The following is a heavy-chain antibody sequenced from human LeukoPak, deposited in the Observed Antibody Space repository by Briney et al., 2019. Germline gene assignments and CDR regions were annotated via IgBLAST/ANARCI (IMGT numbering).Heavy chain of an antibody. J-gene: IGHJ4*02. CDR2: ISGDGGTT. D-gene: IGHD4-17*01. Sequence: GGSLRLSCSASGFTFSGFVMHWVRQAPGKGLQYVSAISGDGGTTYYADSVKGRFTISRDNSKSTLYLQMNSLKAEDTAVYYCARGGVTTMTLRDLWLDYWGQGTLVTVSS. CDR3: ARGGVTTMTLRDLWLDY. CDR1: GFTFSGFV. V-gene: IGHV3-64*04.